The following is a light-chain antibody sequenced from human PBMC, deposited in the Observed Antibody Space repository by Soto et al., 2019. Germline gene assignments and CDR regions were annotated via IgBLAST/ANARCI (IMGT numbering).Light chain of an antibody. CDR2: DND. CDR1: SSNVGNNY. Sequence: QSVLTQPPSVSAAPGQTVTISCSGNSSNVGNNYVSWYQHLPGTAPKLLISDNDKRPSGIPDRFSGSKSGTSATLVITGLQTGDEADYYCGTWDSRMRALFGGGTKVTVL. J-gene: IGLJ3*02. CDR3: GTWDSRMRAL. V-gene: IGLV1-51*01.